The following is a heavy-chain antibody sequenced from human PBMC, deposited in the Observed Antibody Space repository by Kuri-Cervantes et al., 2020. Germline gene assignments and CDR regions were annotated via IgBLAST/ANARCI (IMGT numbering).Heavy chain of an antibody. CDR3: ARVRGYSYGPSDY. J-gene: IGHJ4*02. CDR1: GGSISSYY. Sequence: GSLRLSCTVSGGSISSYYWSWIRQPPGKGLEWIGYIYYSGSTNYNPSLKSRVTITVDTSKNQFSLKLSSVTAADTAVYYCARVRGYSYGPSDYWGQGTLVTVSS. D-gene: IGHD5-18*01. CDR2: IYYSGST. V-gene: IGHV4-59*12.